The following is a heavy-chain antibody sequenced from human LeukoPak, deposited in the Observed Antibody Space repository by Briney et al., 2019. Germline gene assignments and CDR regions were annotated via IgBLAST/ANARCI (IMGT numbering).Heavy chain of an antibody. D-gene: IGHD3-3*01. J-gene: IGHJ4*02. Sequence: SETLSLTCTVSGGSISSYYWSWIRQPPGKGLEWIGYIYYSGSTNYNPSLKSRVTISVGTSKNQFSLKLSSVTAADTAVYYCARGGEYYDFWSGWRYSYYFDYWGQGTLVTASS. V-gene: IGHV4-59*01. CDR1: GGSISSYY. CDR2: IYYSGST. CDR3: ARGGEYYDFWSGWRYSYYFDY.